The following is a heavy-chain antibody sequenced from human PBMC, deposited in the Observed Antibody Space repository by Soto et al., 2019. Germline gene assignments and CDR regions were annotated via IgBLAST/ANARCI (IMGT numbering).Heavy chain of an antibody. CDR1: GYTFASYA. J-gene: IGHJ4*02. CDR2: ISAYNGNT. CDR3: ARDPPPPDY. V-gene: IGHV1-18*01. Sequence: QVQLVQSGAEVKKPGASVKVSCKASGYTFASYAISWMRQAPGQGLEWMGWISAYNGNTNYAQKRQVRVTMTPDSSTSTAYMGLRSLRSDTAAGYYCARDPPPPDYWGQGTVVTVSS.